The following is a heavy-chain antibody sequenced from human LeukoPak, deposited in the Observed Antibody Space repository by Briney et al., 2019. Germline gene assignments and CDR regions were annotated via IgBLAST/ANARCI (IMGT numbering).Heavy chain of an antibody. CDR2: FDHEDGQT. J-gene: IGHJ4*02. CDR1: GYTLTELS. Sequence: ASVKVSCKVSGYTLTELSMHWVRQAPGKGLEWMGGFDHEDGQTIYAKKLQGRVTTTADTPTDTAYMDLSSMRSEDTAVYCCATGNYYYDRSGYYPFGYWGPGTLVTVSS. D-gene: IGHD3-22*01. V-gene: IGHV1-24*01. CDR3: ATGNYYYDRSGYYPFGY.